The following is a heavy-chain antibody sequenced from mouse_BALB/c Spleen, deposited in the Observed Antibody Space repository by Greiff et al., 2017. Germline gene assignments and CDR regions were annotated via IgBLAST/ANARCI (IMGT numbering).Heavy chain of an antibody. J-gene: IGHJ2*01. CDR1: GFTFSNYW. CDR2: IRLKSNNYAT. Sequence: DVMLVESGGGLVQPGGSMKLSCVASGFTFSNYWMNWVRQSPEKGLEWVAEIRLKSNNYATHYAESVKGRFTISRDDSKSSVYLQMNNLRAEDTGIYYCTREVYDWDYFDYWGQGTTLTVSS. D-gene: IGHD2-12*01. V-gene: IGHV6-6*02. CDR3: TREVYDWDYFDY.